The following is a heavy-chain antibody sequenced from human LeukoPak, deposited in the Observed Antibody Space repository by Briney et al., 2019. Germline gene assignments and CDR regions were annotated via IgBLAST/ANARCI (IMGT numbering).Heavy chain of an antibody. J-gene: IGHJ4*02. D-gene: IGHD3-10*01. CDR3: ARDSSMVRGVIRH. CDR2: IYYSGST. Sequence: SETLSLTCTVSGGSISSSSYYWGWIRQPPGKGLEWIGSIYYSGSTYYNPSLKSRVTISVDTSKNQFSLKLSSVTAADTAVYYCARDSSMVRGVIRHWGQGALVTVSS. CDR1: GGSISSSSYY. V-gene: IGHV4-39*07.